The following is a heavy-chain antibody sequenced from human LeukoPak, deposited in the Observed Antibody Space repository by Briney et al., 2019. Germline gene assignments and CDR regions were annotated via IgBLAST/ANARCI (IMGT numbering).Heavy chain of an antibody. D-gene: IGHD5-12*01. J-gene: IGHJ4*02. CDR2: ISYDGSNK. CDR3: ARSRRLQTYYFDY. V-gene: IGHV3-30-3*01. Sequence: GGSLRLSCAASGFTFSSYAMHWVRQAPGKGLEWVAVISYDGSNKYYADSVKGRFTISRDNSKNTLYLQVNSLRAEDTAVYYCARSRRLQTYYFDYWGQGTLVTVSS. CDR1: GFTFSSYA.